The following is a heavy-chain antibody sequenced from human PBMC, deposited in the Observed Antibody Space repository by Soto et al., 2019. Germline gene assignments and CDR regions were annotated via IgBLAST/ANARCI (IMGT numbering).Heavy chain of an antibody. J-gene: IGHJ4*02. D-gene: IGHD4-4*01. Sequence: SETRPLTCTVFGASVSSSFSYWGWIGQPPGKGLEWIGSIYYSGRTYYKPSLKSRVTIFVDTSKKQFSLKLSSVTATETAVYFCARHGSTVTTARFDYWGQGTLVTVSS. CDR3: ARHGSTVTTARFDY. V-gene: IGHV4-39*01. CDR1: GASVSSSFSY. CDR2: IYYSGRT.